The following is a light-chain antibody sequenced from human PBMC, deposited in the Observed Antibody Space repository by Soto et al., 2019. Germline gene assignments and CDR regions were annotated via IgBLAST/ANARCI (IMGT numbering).Light chain of an antibody. CDR3: QQYNSYPIT. J-gene: IGKJ5*01. Sequence: DIQVTQSPSTLSASVGDRVTITCRASQSISSWLAWYQQKPGKAPKVLIYAASTLQSGVPSRFSGSGSGTEFTLTISSLQPDDFATYYCQQYNSYPITFGQGTRLEIK. V-gene: IGKV1-5*01. CDR1: QSISSW. CDR2: AAS.